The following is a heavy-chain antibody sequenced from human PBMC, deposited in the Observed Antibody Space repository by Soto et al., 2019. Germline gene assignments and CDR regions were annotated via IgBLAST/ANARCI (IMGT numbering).Heavy chain of an antibody. CDR1: GYTFTSYY. Sequence: DSVKVSCKASGYTFTSYYMHWVRQAPGQGLEWMGIINPSGGSTSYAQKFQGRVTMTRDTSTSTVYMELSSLRSEDTAVYYCARETRDFTTFDYWRQGTLVLVSS. J-gene: IGHJ4*02. CDR2: INPSGGST. CDR3: ARETRDFTTFDY. D-gene: IGHD3-22*01. V-gene: IGHV1-46*01.